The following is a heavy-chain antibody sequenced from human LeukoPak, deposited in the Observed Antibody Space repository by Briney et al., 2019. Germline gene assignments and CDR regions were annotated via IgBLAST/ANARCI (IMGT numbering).Heavy chain of an antibody. CDR3: ASVSHWVVVAASPAPFDY. D-gene: IGHD2-15*01. J-gene: IGHJ4*02. Sequence: PSETLSLTCTVSGGSISSSSYYWGWIRQPPGKGLEWIGSIYYSGSTYYNPSLKSRVTISVDTSKNQFSLKLSSVTAADTAVYYCASVSHWVVVAASPAPFDYWGQGTLVTVSS. CDR2: IYYSGST. V-gene: IGHV4-39*07. CDR1: GGSISSSSYY.